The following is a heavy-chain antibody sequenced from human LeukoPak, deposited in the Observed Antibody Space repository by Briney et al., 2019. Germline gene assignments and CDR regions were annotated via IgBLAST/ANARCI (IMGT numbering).Heavy chain of an antibody. D-gene: IGHD4-17*01. CDR1: CVPFRCYY. V-gene: IGHV4-34*01. Sequence: SETLSLTCAVYCVPFRCYYLSGIRQPPAKERDGIGQINHSGYTLYDQSLKSRVIIKLDQSKRHFSLRLPSVTAAGTAVYYCARGPSPHGHPLDSWGQGTVVAVPS. CDR2: INHSGYT. CDR3: ARGPSPHGHPLDS. J-gene: IGHJ5*01.